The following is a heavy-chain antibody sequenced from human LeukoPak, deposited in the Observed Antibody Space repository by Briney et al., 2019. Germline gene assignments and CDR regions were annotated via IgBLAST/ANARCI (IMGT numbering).Heavy chain of an antibody. D-gene: IGHD6-13*01. Sequence: GGSLRLSCAASGFTFSSYWMHWVRQAPGKGLFWVSRINSDGSSTSYADSVKGRFTISRDNAKNALYLQMNSLRAEDTAVYYCARVQGSSSCPTYWGQGTLVTVSS. J-gene: IGHJ4*02. CDR2: INSDGSST. CDR3: ARVQGSSSCPTY. V-gene: IGHV3-74*01. CDR1: GFTFSSYW.